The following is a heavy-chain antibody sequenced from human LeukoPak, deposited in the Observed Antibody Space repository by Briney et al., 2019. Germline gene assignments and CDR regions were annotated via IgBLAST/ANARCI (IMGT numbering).Heavy chain of an antibody. CDR1: GLTFSDFC. D-gene: IGHD5-18*01. CDR3: ATGHSYGYDY. V-gene: IGHV3-74*01. CDR2: VKGDGRTT. J-gene: IGHJ4*02. Sequence: PGGSLRLFCAASGLTFSDFCMHCVRQPPGKGLVWVALVKGDGRTTIYADSVKGRFTISRDNAKNTLYLQMNSLRADDLGVYYCATGHSYGYDYWGQGVLVTVSS.